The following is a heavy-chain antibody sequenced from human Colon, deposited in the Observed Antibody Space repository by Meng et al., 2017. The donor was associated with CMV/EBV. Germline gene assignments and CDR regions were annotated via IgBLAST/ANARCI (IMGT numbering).Heavy chain of an antibody. CDR2: ISSSGSYI. Sequence: GGSLRLSCAAPGSTFSTYSMSWVRQTPGKGLEWVSSISSSGSYISYADPVKGRFTISRDNAKNSLLLQMNSLRAEDTAVYYCAGDRFDCSGESCYSGGLNYYYYALDAWGQGTTVTVSS. CDR1: GSTFSTYS. J-gene: IGHJ6*02. V-gene: IGHV3-21*01. D-gene: IGHD2-15*01. CDR3: AGDRFDCSGESCYSGGLNYYYYALDA.